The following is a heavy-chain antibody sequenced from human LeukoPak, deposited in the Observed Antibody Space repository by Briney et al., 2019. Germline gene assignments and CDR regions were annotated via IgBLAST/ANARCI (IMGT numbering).Heavy chain of an antibody. D-gene: IGHD3-9*01. CDR1: GFTFSSYV. J-gene: IGHJ5*02. CDR2: ISGSGGST. CDR3: AKEEWNYDIGFDP. Sequence: PGGSLRLSCAASGFTFSSYVMSWVRQAPGKGLEWVSGISGSGGSTYYADSVKGRFTISRDNSKNTLFLQINSLRAEDTAVYYCAKEEWNYDIGFDPWGQGILVTVSS. V-gene: IGHV3-23*01.